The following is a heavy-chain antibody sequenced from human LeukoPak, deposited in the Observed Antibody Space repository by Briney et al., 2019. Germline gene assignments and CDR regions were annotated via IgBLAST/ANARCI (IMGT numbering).Heavy chain of an antibody. CDR2: TKSDGSGT. Sequence: GGSLRLSCAAAGFTFSNDWMHWVRQAPGKGLEWVSRTKSDGSGTNCADSVKGRFTISRDNAQNTLYLQMNNLGVDDTAVYYCARALVTRLGAFDIWGQGTMVIVFS. CDR3: ARALVTRLGAFDI. J-gene: IGHJ3*02. V-gene: IGHV3-74*01. D-gene: IGHD1-26*01. CDR1: GFTFSNDW.